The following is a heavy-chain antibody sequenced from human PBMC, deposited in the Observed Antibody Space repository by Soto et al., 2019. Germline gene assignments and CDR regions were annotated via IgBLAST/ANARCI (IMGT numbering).Heavy chain of an antibody. CDR1: GGTFSSYA. Sequence: SVKVSCKASGGTFSSYAISWVRQAPGQGLEWKGGIIPIFGTANYAQKFQGRFTITADESTSTAYMELSSLRSEDTSVYYCSRVVDYSDIVATLAAWGQGTLVIVSS. J-gene: IGHJ5*02. D-gene: IGHD5-12*01. CDR2: IIPIFGTA. CDR3: SRVVDYSDIVATLAA. V-gene: IGHV1-69*13.